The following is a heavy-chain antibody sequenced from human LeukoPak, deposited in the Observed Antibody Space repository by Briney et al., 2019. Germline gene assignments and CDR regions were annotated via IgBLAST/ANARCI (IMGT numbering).Heavy chain of an antibody. CDR2: IYYSGST. CDR3: ARGGVGADWFDP. J-gene: IGHJ5*02. CDR1: GGSISSYY. D-gene: IGHD1-26*01. V-gene: IGHV4-59*01. Sequence: SETLSLTCTVSGGSISSYYWSWIRKPPGKGLEWIGYIYYSGSTNYNPSLKSRVTISVDTSKNQFSLKLSSVTAADTAVYYCARGGVGADWFDPWGQGTLVTVSS.